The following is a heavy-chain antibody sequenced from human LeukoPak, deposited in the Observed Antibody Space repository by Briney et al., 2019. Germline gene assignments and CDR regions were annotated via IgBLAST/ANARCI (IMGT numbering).Heavy chain of an antibody. Sequence: PGGSLRLSCAASGFSFSSYAMNWVRQAPGKGLEWVSVISGGGTSTHYADSVKGRFTISRDNSKNTLYLQMNSLRAEDTAVYYCAKGIRSGSDYLFDYWGQGTLVTVSS. D-gene: IGHD1-26*01. CDR3: AKGIRSGSDYLFDY. J-gene: IGHJ4*02. V-gene: IGHV3-23*01. CDR2: ISGGGTST. CDR1: GFSFSSYA.